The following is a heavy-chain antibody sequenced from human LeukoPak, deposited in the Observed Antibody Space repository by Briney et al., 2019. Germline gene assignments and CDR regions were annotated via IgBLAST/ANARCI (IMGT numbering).Heavy chain of an antibody. D-gene: IGHD3/OR15-3a*01. CDR3: ARGPVDTLYAFEF. J-gene: IGHJ3*01. CDR2: IWYDGSNK. Sequence: QPGGSLRLSCAASGFTFSSYGMHWVRQAPGKGLEWVAVIWYDGSNKFYADSVKGRFTISRDNSKNTLYLQMNSLRAEDTAVYYCARGPVDTLYAFEFWGQGTMVTVSS. CDR1: GFTFSSYG. V-gene: IGHV3-33*01.